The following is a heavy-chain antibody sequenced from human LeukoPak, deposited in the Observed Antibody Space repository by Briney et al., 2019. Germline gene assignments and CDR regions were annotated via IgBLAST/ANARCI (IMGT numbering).Heavy chain of an antibody. J-gene: IGHJ4*02. Sequence: GGSLRLSCAASGFTFTTYAMSWVRQAPGKGLEWVSTISGSGAGTHYADSVKGRFTISRDNSKNTLYLQMNSLRADDTAVYYCAKDPGAFSGLGYGYWGQGTLVTVSS. CDR2: ISGSGAGT. D-gene: IGHD5-18*01. CDR3: AKDPGAFSGLGYGY. V-gene: IGHV3-23*01. CDR1: GFTFTTYA.